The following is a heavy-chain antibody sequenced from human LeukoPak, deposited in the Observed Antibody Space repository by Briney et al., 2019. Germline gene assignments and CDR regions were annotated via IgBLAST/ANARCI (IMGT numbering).Heavy chain of an antibody. CDR2: ISGSGGST. CDR3: AKAVYVNWFDAFDL. J-gene: IGHJ3*01. Sequence: GGSLRLSCAASRFTFSTYAMSWVRQAPGKGLEWVSIISGSGGSTYYADSVKGRFAISRDNSKNTLYLQINSLRAEDTAVYYCAKAVYVNWFDAFDLWGQGTMVTVSS. V-gene: IGHV3-23*01. D-gene: IGHD2-8*01. CDR1: RFTFSTYA.